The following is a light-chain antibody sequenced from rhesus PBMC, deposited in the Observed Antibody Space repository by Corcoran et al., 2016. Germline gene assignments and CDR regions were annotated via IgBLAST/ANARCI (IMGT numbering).Light chain of an antibody. J-gene: IGKJ3*01. CDR2: RAS. CDR3: QQHDNSPFT. CDR1: QGITNW. Sequence: DIQMTQSPSSLSASVGDRVIITCRASQGITNWLAWYQQKPGKGPKHLIYRASNLETGVPSRFSGSGSGTDFTLTISSLQPEDIATYYCQQHDNSPFTVGPGTKLDIK. V-gene: IGKV1-69*01.